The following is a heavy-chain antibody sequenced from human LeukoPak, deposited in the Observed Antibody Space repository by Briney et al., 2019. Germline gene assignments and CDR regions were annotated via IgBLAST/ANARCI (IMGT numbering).Heavy chain of an antibody. D-gene: IGHD2/OR15-2a*01. CDR1: GLTFSSLA. Sequence: PGGSLRLSCAASGLTFSSLAMDWVRQAPGKVLEWVGDISYDGTYASYAASVRGRFTISRDNSKNTLYLQMNSLRTEDTAVYYCATESSLSNWGLGTLVTVSS. V-gene: IGHV3-30*04. J-gene: IGHJ4*02. CDR3: ATESSLSN. CDR2: ISYDGTYA.